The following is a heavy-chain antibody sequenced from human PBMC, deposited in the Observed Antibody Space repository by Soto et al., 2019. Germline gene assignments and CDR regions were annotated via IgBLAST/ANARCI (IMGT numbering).Heavy chain of an antibody. CDR1: GGSFSGYD. D-gene: IGHD2-15*01. V-gene: IGHV4-34*01. CDR2: INHSGST. J-gene: IGHJ6*02. CDR3: ARVTVVPYYYYYGMDV. Sequence: SETLSLTCAVYGGSFSGYDWSRIRQPPGKGLEWIGEINHSGSTNYNPSLKSRVTISVDTSKNQFSLKLSSVTAADTAVYYCARVTVVPYYYYYGMDVWGHGTTVTPSS.